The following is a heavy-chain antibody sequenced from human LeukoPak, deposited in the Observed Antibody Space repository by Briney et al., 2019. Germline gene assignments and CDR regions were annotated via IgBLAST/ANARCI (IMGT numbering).Heavy chain of an antibody. CDR3: AKDHSYGPLAFDY. D-gene: IGHD5-18*01. CDR2: ISSTSSSYI. Sequence: GGSLRLSCAASGFTFLSYSMNWVRQAPGKGLEWVSSISSTSSSYIYYADSVKGRFTISRDNSKNTLYLQMNSLRAEDTAVYYCAKDHSYGPLAFDYWGQGTLVTVSS. V-gene: IGHV3-21*04. CDR1: GFTFLSYS. J-gene: IGHJ4*02.